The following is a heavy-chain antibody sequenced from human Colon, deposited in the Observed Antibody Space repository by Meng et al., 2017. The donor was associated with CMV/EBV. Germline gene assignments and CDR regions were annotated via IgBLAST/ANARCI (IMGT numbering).Heavy chain of an antibody. J-gene: IGHJ1*01. D-gene: IGHD5-12*01. CDR1: GFTVNSAY. CDR3: AKQIVAAISEDGLGT. CDR2: IYSGGHT. V-gene: IGHV3-66*02. Sequence: GGSLRLSCAASGFTVNSAYMSWFRQAPGKGLEGVSIIYSGGHTYYADSVTGRFTLSGDNSKNTVHLQMTNLRSGDTAVYFCAKQIVAAISEDGLGTWGQGTLVTVSS.